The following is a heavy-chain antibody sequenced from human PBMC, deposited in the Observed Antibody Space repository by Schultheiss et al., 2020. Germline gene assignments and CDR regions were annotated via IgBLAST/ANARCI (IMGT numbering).Heavy chain of an antibody. Sequence: GGSLRLSCAVSGFTFSSYAMSWVRQAPGKGLEWVSYIRSSSSTMYYTGSVRGRFTISRDNAKNSLYLQMNSLRDEDTAVYYCARTYYDILTGPRDYFDYWGQGTLVTVSS. V-gene: IGHV3-48*02. J-gene: IGHJ4*02. D-gene: IGHD3-9*01. CDR1: GFTFSSYA. CDR2: IRSSSSTM. CDR3: ARTYYDILTGPRDYFDY.